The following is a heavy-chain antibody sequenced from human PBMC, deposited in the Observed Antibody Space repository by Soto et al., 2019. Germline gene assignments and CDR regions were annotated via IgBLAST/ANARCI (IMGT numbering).Heavy chain of an antibody. CDR3: AKDTVVVADKKYYYYYMDV. CDR1: GFTFSSYG. CDR2: ISYDGSNK. J-gene: IGHJ6*03. D-gene: IGHD2-15*01. V-gene: IGHV3-30*18. Sequence: GGSLRLSCAASGFTFSSYGMHWVRQAPGKGLEWVAVISYDGSNKYYADSVKGRFTISRDNSKNTLYLQMNSLRAEDTAVYYCAKDTVVVADKKYYYYYMDVWGKGTTVTVSS.